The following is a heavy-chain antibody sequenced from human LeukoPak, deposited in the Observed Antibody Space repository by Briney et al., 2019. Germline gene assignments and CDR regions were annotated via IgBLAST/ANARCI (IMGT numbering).Heavy chain of an antibody. CDR3: ARRRVEQASPLDY. J-gene: IGHJ4*02. Sequence: GESLKISCEGSRSSFTTYWIGWVRQMPGKGLEWTGIIYPGDSDTRYSPSFQGQVTISADKSISTAYLQWSSLKASDTAMYYCARRRVEQASPLDYWGQGTLVTVSS. CDR1: RSSFTTYW. CDR2: IYPGDSDT. V-gene: IGHV5-51*01. D-gene: IGHD6-13*01.